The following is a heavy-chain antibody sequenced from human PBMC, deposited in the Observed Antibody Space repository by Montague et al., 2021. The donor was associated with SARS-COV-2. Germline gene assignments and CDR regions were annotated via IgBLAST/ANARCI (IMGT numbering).Heavy chain of an antibody. CDR2: XXWDDDK. CDR1: GFSLSTSGLC. Sequence: PALVKPTQTLTLTCTFSGFSLSTSGLCVSWIRQPPGKALEWLARXXWDDDKYYSTSLKTRLTISKDTSKNRVVLTMTNMDPVDTATYYCARMTVAGIPFDFWGQGTLVTVSS. J-gene: IGHJ4*02. D-gene: IGHD6-19*01. V-gene: IGHV2-70*11. CDR3: ARMTVAGIPFDF.